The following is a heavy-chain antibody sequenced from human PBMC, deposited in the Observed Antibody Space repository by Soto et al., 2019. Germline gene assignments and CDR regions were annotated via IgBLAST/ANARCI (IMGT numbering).Heavy chain of an antibody. D-gene: IGHD2-15*01. J-gene: IGHJ6*02. CDR2: IYYSGST. V-gene: IGHV4-61*01. Sequence: WETLSLTCTVSCGSVSSGSYYWSWIRQPPGKGLEWIGYIYYSGSTNYNPSLKSRVTISVDTSKNQFSLKLSSVTAADTAVYYCARDRVSYCSGGSCYVPYGMDVWGQGTTVTVSS. CDR3: ARDRVSYCSGGSCYVPYGMDV. CDR1: CGSVSSGSYY.